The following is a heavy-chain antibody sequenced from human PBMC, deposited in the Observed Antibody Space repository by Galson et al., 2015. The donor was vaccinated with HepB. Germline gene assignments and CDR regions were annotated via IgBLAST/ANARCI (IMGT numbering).Heavy chain of an antibody. Sequence: SVKVSCKASGGTFSSYAISWVRQAPGQGLEWMGGIIPIFGTANYAQKFQGRVTITADESTSTAYMELSSLRSEDTAVYYCARGSCSSTSCYAHYYNYYYMDVWGKGTTVTVSS. V-gene: IGHV1-69*13. D-gene: IGHD2-2*01. CDR2: IIPIFGTA. CDR1: GGTFSSYA. CDR3: ARGSCSSTSCYAHYYNYYYMDV. J-gene: IGHJ6*03.